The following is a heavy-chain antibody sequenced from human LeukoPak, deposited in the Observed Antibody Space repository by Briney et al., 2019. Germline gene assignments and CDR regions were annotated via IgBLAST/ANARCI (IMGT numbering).Heavy chain of an antibody. CDR3: TTVGSAWNFDY. CDR1: GFTFSNAW. D-gene: IGHD6-25*01. J-gene: IGHJ4*02. CDR2: IKSKRDGGTI. Sequence: PGGSLRLSCAASGFTFSNAWMTWVRQAPGKGLEWVGRIKSKRDGGTIDYAAPVKGRFTISRDDSKDTLYLQMNSLNIEDAAVYYCTTVGSAWNFDYWGQGTLVTVSS. V-gene: IGHV3-15*01.